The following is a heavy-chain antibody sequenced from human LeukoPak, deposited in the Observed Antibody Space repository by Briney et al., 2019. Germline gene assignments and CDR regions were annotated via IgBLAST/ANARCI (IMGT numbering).Heavy chain of an antibody. D-gene: IGHD6-19*01. CDR1: GYTFTNYY. CDR3: ARSQIEISSGWYADAFDI. J-gene: IGHJ3*02. V-gene: IGHV1-46*01. CDR2: INPSGGST. Sequence: ASVKVSCKASGYTFTNYYMHWVRQAPGQGLEWMGIINPSGGSTSYAQKFQGRVTMTRDTSTSTVYMELSSLRSEDTAVYYCARSQIEISSGWYADAFDIWGQGTMVTVSS.